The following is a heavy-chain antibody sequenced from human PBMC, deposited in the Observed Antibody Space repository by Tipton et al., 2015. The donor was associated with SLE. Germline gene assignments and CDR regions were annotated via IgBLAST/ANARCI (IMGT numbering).Heavy chain of an antibody. CDR1: GYTFTSYG. V-gene: IGHV1-2*02. D-gene: IGHD4-23*01. J-gene: IGHJ4*02. CDR3: ARVKLDYGGNSNYFDY. Sequence: QVQLVQSGAEVKKPGASVKVSCKASGYTFTSYGISWVRQAPGQGREWMGWINPNSGGTNYAQKFQGRVTMTRDTSISTAYMELSRLRSDDTAVYYCARVKLDYGGNSNYFDYWGQGTLVTVSS. CDR2: INPNSGGT.